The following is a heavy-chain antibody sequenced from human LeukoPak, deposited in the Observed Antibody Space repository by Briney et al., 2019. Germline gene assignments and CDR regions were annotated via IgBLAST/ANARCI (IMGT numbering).Heavy chain of an antibody. V-gene: IGHV3-30-3*01. Sequence: GRSLRLSCAASGFTFSSYAMHWVRQAPGKGLEWVAVISYDGSNKYYADSVKGRFTISRDNAKNTLYLQMNSLRAEDTAVYYCARALERITIFGVVSGAFDIWGQGTMVTVSS. J-gene: IGHJ3*02. CDR2: ISYDGSNK. CDR1: GFTFSSYA. D-gene: IGHD3-3*01. CDR3: ARALERITIFGVVSGAFDI.